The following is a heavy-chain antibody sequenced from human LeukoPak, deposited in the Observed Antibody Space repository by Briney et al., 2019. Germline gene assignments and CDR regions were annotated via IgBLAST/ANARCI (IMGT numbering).Heavy chain of an antibody. CDR3: AKDGAWLRFDD. Sequence: GGSLRLSCAGSGFPFSIYGMNWVRQAPGKGLEWVSGISPGGGPTYYADSVKGRFTISRDDSKNTLYLQMNNLRAEDTAVYYCAKDGAWLRFDDWGQGILVTVPS. J-gene: IGHJ4*02. CDR1: GFPFSIYG. V-gene: IGHV3-23*01. D-gene: IGHD5-12*01. CDR2: ISPGGGPT.